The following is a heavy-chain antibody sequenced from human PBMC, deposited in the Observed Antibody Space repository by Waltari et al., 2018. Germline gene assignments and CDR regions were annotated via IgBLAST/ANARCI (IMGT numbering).Heavy chain of an antibody. Sequence: QVQLQQWGAGLLKPSETLSLTCAVYGGSFRGYYWSWIRQPPGKGLEWIGEINHSGSTNYNPSLKSRVTISVDTSKNQFSLKLSSVTAADTAVYYCARGGPSYCGGDCYLAGASRYWGQGTLVTVSS. J-gene: IGHJ4*02. CDR3: ARGGPSYCGGDCYLAGASRY. CDR2: INHSGST. V-gene: IGHV4-34*01. D-gene: IGHD2-21*01. CDR1: GGSFRGYY.